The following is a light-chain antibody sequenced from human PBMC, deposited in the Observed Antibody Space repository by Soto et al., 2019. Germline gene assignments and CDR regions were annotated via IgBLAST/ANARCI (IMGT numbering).Light chain of an antibody. CDR3: GTWDSSLSTFV. J-gene: IGLJ1*01. Sequence: QSVLTQPPSVSAAPGQKVTISCSGSTSNIGNDYVSWFQQLPGTVPKLLIYDNNKRPSGIPDRFSGSKSGTSATLGITGLQTGDEADYYCGTWDSSLSTFVFGTGTKVT. CDR2: DNN. V-gene: IGLV1-51*01. CDR1: TSNIGNDY.